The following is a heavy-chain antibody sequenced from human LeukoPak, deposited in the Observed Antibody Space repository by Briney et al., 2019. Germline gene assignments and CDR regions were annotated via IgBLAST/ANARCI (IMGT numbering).Heavy chain of an antibody. D-gene: IGHD5-24*01. V-gene: IGHV3-30*05. CDR2: ISYDGSNK. CDR1: GSLFTTYG. J-gene: IGHJ2*01. CDR3: ARDPKRWQQLPHYWYLDL. Sequence: PGGSLRLSCAVSGSLFTTYGIHWARQAPGRGLEWVAVISYDGSNKFYTDSVKGRFTVSRDNSRHTVDLQMNSLRGDDTAVYYCARDPKRWQQLPHYWYLDLWGRGTLVTVSS.